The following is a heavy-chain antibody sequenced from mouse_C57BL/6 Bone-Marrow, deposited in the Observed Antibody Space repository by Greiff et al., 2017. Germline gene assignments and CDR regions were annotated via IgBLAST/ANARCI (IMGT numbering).Heavy chain of an antibody. Sequence: VQLQESGAELARPGASVKLSCKASGYTFTSYGISWVKQRPGQGLEWIGEIYPRSGNTYYNEKFKGKATLTADKSSSTAYMEHRSLTSEDSAVYFCARSYYYWGQGTTLTVSS. D-gene: IGHD1-1*01. CDR1: GYTFTSYG. CDR3: ARSYYY. V-gene: IGHV1-81*01. CDR2: IYPRSGNT. J-gene: IGHJ2*01.